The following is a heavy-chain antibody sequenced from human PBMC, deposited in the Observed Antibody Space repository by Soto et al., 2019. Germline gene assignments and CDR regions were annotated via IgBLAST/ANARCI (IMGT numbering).Heavy chain of an antibody. D-gene: IGHD6-19*01. CDR2: INPNSGDT. Sequence: QVQLVQSGAEVKKPGASVRVSCKSSGYTFTGYFMHWVRQAPGQGLEWMGWINPNSGDTKYTQKFQGRVTMTRDMSISTAYMELRRLTSDDTAVYYCARVRTYYYSSGSLDYWGQGTLVTVSS. J-gene: IGHJ4*02. CDR1: GYTFTGYF. CDR3: ARVRTYYYSSGSLDY. V-gene: IGHV1-2*02.